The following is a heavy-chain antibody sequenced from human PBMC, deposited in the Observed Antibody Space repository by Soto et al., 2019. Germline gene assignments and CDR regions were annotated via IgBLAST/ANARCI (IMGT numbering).Heavy chain of an antibody. J-gene: IGHJ4*02. D-gene: IGHD1-7*01. CDR2: SYYSGTT. Sequence: SETLSLTCTVSGGSINNDYRSWTRQSPGRGLERIGCSYYSGTTNYNPSLSSRVTISVGAAKTQFSLRLRSVTAADTAVYYCARRQDWNYLFANGGPGILVTVSS. CDR3: ARRQDWNYLFAN. V-gene: IGHV4-59*01. CDR1: GGSINNDY.